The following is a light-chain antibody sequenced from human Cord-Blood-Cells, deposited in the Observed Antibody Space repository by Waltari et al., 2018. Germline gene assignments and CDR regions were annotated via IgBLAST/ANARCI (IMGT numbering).Light chain of an antibody. CDR1: QSISSY. V-gene: IGKV1-39*01. CDR3: QQSYSTPYT. J-gene: IGKJ2*01. Sequence: DIQMTQSPSSLSASVGDRVTITCRASQSISSYLNWYQQKPGKAPKLLIYAASSLHSGVQSRFSGSVSGTDFTLTISSLQPEDFATYYCQQSYSTPYTFGQGTKLEIK. CDR2: AAS.